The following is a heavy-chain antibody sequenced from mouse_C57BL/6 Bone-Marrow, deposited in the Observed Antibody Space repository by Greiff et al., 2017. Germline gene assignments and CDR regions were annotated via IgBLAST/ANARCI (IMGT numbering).Heavy chain of an antibody. CDR3: ARPYELARIDY. CDR1: GFTFTGYG. V-gene: IGHV1-58*01. D-gene: IGHD4-1*01. CDR2: IYIGNGYT. Sequence: EVKLQESGAELVRPGSSVKMSCKTSGFTFTGYGINWVKQRPGQGLEWIGYIYIGNGYTEYNEKFQGKATLTSDTSSSTAHMQLSSLTSEDSAIYFCARPYELARIDYWGQGTPLTVSS. J-gene: IGHJ2*01.